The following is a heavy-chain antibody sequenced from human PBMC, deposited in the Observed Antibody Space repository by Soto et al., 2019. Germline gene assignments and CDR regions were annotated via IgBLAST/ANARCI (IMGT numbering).Heavy chain of an antibody. CDR2: INHSGST. Sequence: LETLSLTCAVYGGSFIGYYWSWIRQPPGKGLEWIGEINHSGSTNYNPSLKSRVTISVDTSKNQFSLKLSSVTAADTAVYYCARWGQAGIPFDYWGQGTLVTVSS. V-gene: IGHV4-34*01. CDR3: ARWGQAGIPFDY. CDR1: GGSFIGYY. J-gene: IGHJ4*02. D-gene: IGHD1-20*01.